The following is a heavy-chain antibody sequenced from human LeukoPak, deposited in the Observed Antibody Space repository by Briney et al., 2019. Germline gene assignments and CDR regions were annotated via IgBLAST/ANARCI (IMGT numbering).Heavy chain of an antibody. Sequence: SETLSLTCTVSGGSISSSRDYWAWLRQPPGKGLEWIANIYYSGSTYYSPSLKSRVTISVDTSKNQFSLKLSSVTAADTAVYYCARGLTEFDPWGQGTLVTVSS. CDR3: ARGLTEFDP. D-gene: IGHD1-14*01. CDR1: GGSISSSRDY. CDR2: IYYSGST. V-gene: IGHV4-39*07. J-gene: IGHJ5*02.